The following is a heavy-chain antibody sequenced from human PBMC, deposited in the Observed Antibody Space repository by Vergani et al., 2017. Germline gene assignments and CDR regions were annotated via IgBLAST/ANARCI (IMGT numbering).Heavy chain of an antibody. CDR2: IYYSGST. J-gene: IGHJ6*02. CDR3: ARGRSSSWPTPPYYYYDGMDV. V-gene: IGHV4-30-4*08. Sequence: QVQLQESGPGLVKPSQTLSLTCTVSGGSISSGDYYWSWIRQPPGKGLEWIGYIYYSGSTYYNPSLKSRVTISVDTSKNQFSLKLSSVTAADTAVYYCARGRSSSWPTPPYYYYDGMDVWGQGTTVTVSS. D-gene: IGHD6-13*01. CDR1: GGSISSGDYY.